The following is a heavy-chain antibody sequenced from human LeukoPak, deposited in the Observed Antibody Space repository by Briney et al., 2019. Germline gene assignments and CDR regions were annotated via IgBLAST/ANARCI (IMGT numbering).Heavy chain of an antibody. CDR3: AKIRDIVATSPRSPVFDY. J-gene: IGHJ4*02. D-gene: IGHD5-12*01. Sequence: GGSLRLSCAASGFTLSSYAMSWVRQAPGKGLEWVSAISGSGGSTYYADSVKGRFTISRDNSKNTLYLQMNSLRAEDTAVYYCAKIRDIVATSPRSPVFDYWGQGTLVTVSS. V-gene: IGHV3-23*01. CDR1: GFTLSSYA. CDR2: ISGSGGST.